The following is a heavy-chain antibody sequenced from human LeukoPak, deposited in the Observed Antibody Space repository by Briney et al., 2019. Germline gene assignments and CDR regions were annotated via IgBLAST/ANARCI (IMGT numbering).Heavy chain of an antibody. CDR1: GGSMSSGAYS. Sequence: PSETLSLTCAVSGGSMSSGAYSWTWNRQPPGKGLEWIGHVYHSGSTHDNPSLKSRLTISLDRSKNQFSLKLTSVTAADTAVYYCARTRCSGGSCYSKNWGQGTLVTVSS. CDR3: ARTRCSGGSCYSKN. J-gene: IGHJ4*02. D-gene: IGHD2-15*01. CDR2: VYHSGST. V-gene: IGHV4-30-2*01.